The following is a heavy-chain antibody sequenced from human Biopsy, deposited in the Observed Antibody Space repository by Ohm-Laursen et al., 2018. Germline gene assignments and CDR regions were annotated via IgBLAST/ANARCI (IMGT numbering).Heavy chain of an antibody. J-gene: IGHJ4*02. CDR2: INPRSGST. CDR1: GYNFPTHY. V-gene: IGHV1-46*01. Sequence: GASVKVSCKASGYNFPTHYMHWVRQAPGQGLEWMAMINPRSGSTFYAQKFQDRVTMTRDTSTSTVYMELSSLRSEDTAIYYCARHRYYYDSSPLEYWGQGTLVTVSS. CDR3: ARHRYYYDSSPLEY. D-gene: IGHD3-22*01.